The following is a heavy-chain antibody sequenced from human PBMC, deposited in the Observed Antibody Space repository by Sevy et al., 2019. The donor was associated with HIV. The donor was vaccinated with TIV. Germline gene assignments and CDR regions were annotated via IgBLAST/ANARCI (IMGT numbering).Heavy chain of an antibody. CDR3: VREGIGYLDY. J-gene: IGHJ4*01. CDR1: GFTFSSHW. CDR2: IKQDGSEK. Sequence: GGSLRLSCAASGFTFSSHWMNWVRQAPGKGLEWVANIKQDGSEKYYLDSVKGRVTISRDNTKNSLYLQMNSLRAEDTAVYYCVREGIGYLDYWGHGTLVTVSS. D-gene: IGHD6-19*01. V-gene: IGHV3-7*01.